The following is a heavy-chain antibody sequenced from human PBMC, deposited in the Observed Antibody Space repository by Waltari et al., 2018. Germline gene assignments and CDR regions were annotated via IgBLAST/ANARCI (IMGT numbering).Heavy chain of an antibody. J-gene: IGHJ6*03. CDR1: GGSISSYY. D-gene: IGHD3-3*01. CDR2: IYTSGST. V-gene: IGHV4-4*07. Sequence: QVQLQESGPGLVKPSETLSLTCTVSGGSISSYYWSWIRQPAGKGLAWIGRIYTSGSTNYNPSLKSRVTMSVDTSKNQFSLKLSSVTAADTAVYYCAREGYYDFWSGYYCYYYYMDVWGKGTTVTVSS. CDR3: AREGYYDFWSGYYCYYYYMDV.